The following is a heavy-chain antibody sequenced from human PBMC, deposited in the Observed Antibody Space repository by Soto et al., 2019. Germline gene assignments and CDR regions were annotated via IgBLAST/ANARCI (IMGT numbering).Heavy chain of an antibody. CDR2: IYYTGIT. J-gene: IGHJ6*02. CDR3: AITRIENHYYGGRDV. Sequence: QVQLQESGPGLVKASETLSLACTVSGASISTYYYNWIRPAPGKALEWIGYIYYTGITNYNPSLESRVTTSQDPSKNQLSLTMTSVTAADTAVYYCAITRIENHYYGGRDVWGQGTTVTVSS. D-gene: IGHD3-3*01. V-gene: IGHV4-59*03. CDR1: GASISTYY.